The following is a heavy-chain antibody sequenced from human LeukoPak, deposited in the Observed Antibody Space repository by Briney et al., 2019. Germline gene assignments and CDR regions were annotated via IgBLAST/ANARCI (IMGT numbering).Heavy chain of an antibody. J-gene: IGHJ4*02. D-gene: IGHD5-18*01. CDR1: GYTFTSYA. CDR3: ARDPKLGIRGYTYGYIDY. Sequence: ASVKVSCKTSGYTFTSYAISWVRQAPGQGLEWMGWINTNTGNPTYAQGFTGRYVFSLDTSVSTAYLQISGLKADDTAVYYCARDPKLGIRGYTYGYIDYWGQGTLVTVSS. CDR2: INTNTGNP. V-gene: IGHV7-4-1*02.